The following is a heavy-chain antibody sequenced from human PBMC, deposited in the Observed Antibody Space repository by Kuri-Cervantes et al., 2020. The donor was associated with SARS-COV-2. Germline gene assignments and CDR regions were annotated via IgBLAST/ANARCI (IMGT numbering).Heavy chain of an antibody. CDR2: IIPIFGTA. V-gene: IGHV1-69*13. D-gene: IGHD3-3*01. CDR1: GGTFSSYA. Sequence: SVKVSCKASGGTFSSYAISWVRQAPGQGLEWMGGIIPIFGTANYAQKFQGRVTITADESTSTAYMELSSLRSEDTAVYYCASPYDFWSGSWYFDLWGRGTLVTGSS. CDR3: ASPYDFWSGSWYFDL. J-gene: IGHJ2*01.